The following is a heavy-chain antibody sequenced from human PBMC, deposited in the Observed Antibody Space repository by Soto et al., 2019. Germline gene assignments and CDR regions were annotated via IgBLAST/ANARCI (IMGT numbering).Heavy chain of an antibody. CDR3: ARRYGDYYYYYMDV. CDR1: GGSISSYY. D-gene: IGHD4-17*01. Sequence: QVQLQESGPGLVKPSETLSLTCTVSGGSISSYYWSWIRQPPGKGLEWIGYIYYSGSTNYTPSLKSRVTISVDTSKNPFSLKLSSVTAADTAVYYCARRYGDYYYYYMDVWGKGTTVTVSS. J-gene: IGHJ6*03. CDR2: IYYSGST. V-gene: IGHV4-59*08.